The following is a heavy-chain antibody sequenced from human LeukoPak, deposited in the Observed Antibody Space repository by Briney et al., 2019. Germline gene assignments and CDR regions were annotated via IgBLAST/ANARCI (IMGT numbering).Heavy chain of an antibody. CDR3: ARGGEGSGASDY. Sequence: ASVKVSCKTSGYLFTGFYIHWVRQVPGQGLEWMGWINPNSGDTKSAPKFQGRVTMTRDTSISTAYMELSRLRSDDTAVYYCARGGEGSGASDYWGQGTLVTVSS. J-gene: IGHJ4*02. CDR2: INPNSGDT. V-gene: IGHV1-2*02. D-gene: IGHD6-19*01. CDR1: GYLFTGFY.